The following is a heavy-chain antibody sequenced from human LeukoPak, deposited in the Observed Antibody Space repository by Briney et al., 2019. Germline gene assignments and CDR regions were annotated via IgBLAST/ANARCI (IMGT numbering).Heavy chain of an antibody. CDR2: ISYDVSNK. CDR3: AGGFCSSSSSSPDYFDC. Sequence: PGRSVRLSCAASGFAFSSYAMHRVRQAPGKGREWMAVISYDVSNKYYADSVKGRFTMSRDNSTNTLYLQVYSLRAEDTALFYCAGGFCSSSSSSPDYFDCWGQGTLVTVSS. V-gene: IGHV3-30-3*01. D-gene: IGHD2-2*01. CDR1: GFAFSSYA. J-gene: IGHJ4*02.